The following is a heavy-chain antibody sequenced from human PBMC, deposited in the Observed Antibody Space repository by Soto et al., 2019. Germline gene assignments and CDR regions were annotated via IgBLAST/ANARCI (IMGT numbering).Heavy chain of an antibody. Sequence: GASVKVSCKASGYTFTSYGISWVRQAPGQGLEWMGWISAYNGNTNYAQKLQGRVTMTTDTSTSTAYMELRSLRSDDTAVYYCAILGYDSTGYSSPDDFDIWGQGTMVTVSS. CDR3: AILGYDSTGYSSPDDFDI. V-gene: IGHV1-18*04. CDR1: GYTFTSYG. CDR2: ISAYNGNT. J-gene: IGHJ3*02. D-gene: IGHD3-22*01.